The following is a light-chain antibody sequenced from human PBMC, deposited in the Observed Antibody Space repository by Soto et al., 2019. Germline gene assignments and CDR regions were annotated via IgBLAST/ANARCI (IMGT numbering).Light chain of an antibody. CDR3: ASYVGVYTFGV. CDR1: NSDVGAYDY. CDR2: DVT. Sequence: QSALTQPRSVSGSPGQSVTISCTGTNSDVGAYDYVSWYQQHPGKAPKLLIHDVTKRPFGVPDRFSGSKSGNTASLTISGLQAEDEADYYCASYVGVYTFGVFGGGTKLTVL. V-gene: IGLV2-11*01. J-gene: IGLJ2*01.